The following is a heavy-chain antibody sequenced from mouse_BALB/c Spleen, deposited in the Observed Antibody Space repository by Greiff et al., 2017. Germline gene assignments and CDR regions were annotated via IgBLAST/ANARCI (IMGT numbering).Heavy chain of an antibody. J-gene: IGHJ4*01. CDR1: GYAFTNYL. CDR3: ARQGYRYDGVPYYAMDY. V-gene: IGHV1-54*01. Sequence: QVQLQQSGAELVRPGTSVKVSCKASGYAFTNYLIEWVKQRPGQGLEWIGVINPGSGGTNYNEKFKGKATLTADKSSSTAYMQLSSLTSDDSAVYFCARQGYRYDGVPYYAMDYWGQGTSVTVSS. D-gene: IGHD2-14*01. CDR2: INPGSGGT.